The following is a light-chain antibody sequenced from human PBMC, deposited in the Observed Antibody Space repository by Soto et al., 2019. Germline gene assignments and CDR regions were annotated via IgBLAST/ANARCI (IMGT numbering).Light chain of an antibody. J-gene: IGKJ4*01. CDR1: QSVNSD. CDR3: QQYGSSLT. CDR2: GAS. V-gene: IGKV3-20*01. Sequence: VMTQSPTTLSVSPGERATLSCRASQSVNSDLAWFQQKPGQAPRLLIYGASSRATGIPDRFSGSGSGTDFTLTISRLEPEDFAVYYCQQYGSSLTFGGGTKVDIK.